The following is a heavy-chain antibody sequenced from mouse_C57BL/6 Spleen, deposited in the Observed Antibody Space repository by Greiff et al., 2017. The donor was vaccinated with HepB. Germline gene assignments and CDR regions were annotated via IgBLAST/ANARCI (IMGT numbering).Heavy chain of an antibody. J-gene: IGHJ1*03. CDR3: TRVVATRYWYFDV. Sequence: EVHLVESGGGLVQPGGSMKLSCVASGFTFSNYWMNWVRQSPEKGLEWVAQIRLKSDNYATHYAESVKGRFTISRDDAKCSVYLQMNNLRSEDTGIYYCTRVVATRYWYFDVWGTGTTVTVSS. CDR1: GFTFSNYW. D-gene: IGHD1-1*01. CDR2: IRLKSDNYAT. V-gene: IGHV6-3*01.